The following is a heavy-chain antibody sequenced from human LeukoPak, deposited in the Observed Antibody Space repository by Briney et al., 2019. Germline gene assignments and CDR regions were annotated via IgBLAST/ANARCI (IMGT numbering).Heavy chain of an antibody. CDR3: ARVVIDTAMVMDV. V-gene: IGHV4-61*02. CDR2: IYTSGST. CDR1: GGSISSGSYY. Sequence: SQTLSLTCTVSGGSISSGSYYWSWIRQPAGKGLEWIGRIYTSGSTNYNPSLKSRVTISVDTSKNQFSLKLSSVTAADTAVYYCARVVIDTAMVMDVWGKGTTVTVSS. J-gene: IGHJ6*04. D-gene: IGHD5-18*01.